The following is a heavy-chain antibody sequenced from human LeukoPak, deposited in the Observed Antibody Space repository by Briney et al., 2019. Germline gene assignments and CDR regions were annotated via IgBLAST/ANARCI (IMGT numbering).Heavy chain of an antibody. CDR3: ARGDPHADL. V-gene: IGHV3-48*03. Sequence: GGSLRLSCAASGFAFSTYEMGWVRQAPGKGLEWIADITISGHTKNYADSVKGRFTISRDNARSSLYLQMNSLRVEDTGVFYCARGDPHADLWGQGTLVTVSS. J-gene: IGHJ5*02. CDR2: ITISGHTK. CDR1: GFAFSTYE.